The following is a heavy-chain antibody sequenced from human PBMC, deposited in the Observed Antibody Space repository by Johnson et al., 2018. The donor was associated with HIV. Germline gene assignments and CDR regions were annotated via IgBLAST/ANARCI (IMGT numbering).Heavy chain of an antibody. J-gene: IGHJ3*02. CDR3: ARAPSPGPGGAFDI. CDR2: INWNGGST. Sequence: EQLVESGGGLVQPGGSLRLSCGASGFTFSDHWMQWVRQVPGKGLVWVSRINWNGGSTGYADSVKGRFTISRDNSKNTLYLQMNSLRAEDTAVYYCARAPSPGPGGAFDIWGQGTMVTVSS. V-gene: IGHV3-74*01. CDR1: GFTFSDHW.